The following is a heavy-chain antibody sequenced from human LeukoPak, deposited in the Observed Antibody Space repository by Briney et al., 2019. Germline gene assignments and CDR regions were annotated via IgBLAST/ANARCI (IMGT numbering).Heavy chain of an antibody. CDR3: ARGARWELLIYFYYYMDV. D-gene: IGHD1-26*01. Sequence: ASVKVSCKASGYTFTSYAMNWVRQAPGQGLEWMGWISAYNGNTNYAQKLQGRVTMTTDTSTSTAYMELSRLRSDDTAVYYCARGARWELLIYFYYYMDVWGKGTTVTISS. CDR1: GYTFTSYA. CDR2: ISAYNGNT. J-gene: IGHJ6*03. V-gene: IGHV1-18*01.